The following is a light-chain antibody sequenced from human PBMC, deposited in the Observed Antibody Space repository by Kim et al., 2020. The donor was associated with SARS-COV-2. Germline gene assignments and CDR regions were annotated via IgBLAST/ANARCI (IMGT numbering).Light chain of an antibody. Sequence: SPGERATLSCRASQSVASNYLAWYQQKPGQAPRLLIYGASTRATGIPDRFSGSGSGTDFTLTISRLEPEDFAVFYCHQYGSSPLTFGGGTKVDIK. V-gene: IGKV3-20*01. CDR1: QSVASNY. J-gene: IGKJ4*01. CDR2: GAS. CDR3: HQYGSSPLT.